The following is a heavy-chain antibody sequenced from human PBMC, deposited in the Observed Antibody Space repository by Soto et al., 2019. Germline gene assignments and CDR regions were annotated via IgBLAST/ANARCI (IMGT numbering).Heavy chain of an antibody. J-gene: IGHJ4*02. Sequence: PSETLSLTCTVSGGSISSGDYYWSWIRQHPEKGLEWIGYIHYSGSTYYNPSLKSRVTISVDTSKNQFSLKLSSVTAADTAVYYCARGAPRKYFSVGSCYGWLAYWCQGTLVTVFS. V-gene: IGHV4-31*03. CDR3: ARGAPRKYFSVGSCYGWLAY. CDR2: IHYSGST. CDR1: GGSISSGDYY. D-gene: IGHD2-15*01.